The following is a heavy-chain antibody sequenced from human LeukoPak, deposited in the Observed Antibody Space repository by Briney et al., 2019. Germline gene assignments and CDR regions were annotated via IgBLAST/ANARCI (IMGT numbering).Heavy chain of an antibody. V-gene: IGHV3-23*01. CDR3: AKGGSKGIVVVIRYFDY. J-gene: IGHJ4*02. Sequence: GGSLRLSCAASGFTFSSYAMSWVRQAPGEGLEWVSAISGSGGSTYYADSVKGRFTISRDNSKNTLYLQMNSLRAEDTAVYYCAKGGSKGIVVVIRYFDYWGQGTLVTVSS. CDR2: ISGSGGST. D-gene: IGHD3-22*01. CDR1: GFTFSSYA.